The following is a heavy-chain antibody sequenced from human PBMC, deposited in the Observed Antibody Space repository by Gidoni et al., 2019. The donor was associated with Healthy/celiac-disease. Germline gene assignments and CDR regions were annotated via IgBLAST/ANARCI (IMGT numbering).Heavy chain of an antibody. D-gene: IGHD3-3*01. V-gene: IGHV4-39*01. CDR3: ARSFGVLNWFDP. Sequence: QLQLQESGPGLVKPSETLSLTCTVSGGSISSSSYYWGWIRQPPGKGLEWIGSIYYSGSTYYNPSLKSRVTISVDTSKNQFSLKLSSVTAADTAVYYCARSFGVLNWFDPWGQGTLVTVSS. J-gene: IGHJ5*02. CDR2: IYYSGST. CDR1: GGSISSSSYY.